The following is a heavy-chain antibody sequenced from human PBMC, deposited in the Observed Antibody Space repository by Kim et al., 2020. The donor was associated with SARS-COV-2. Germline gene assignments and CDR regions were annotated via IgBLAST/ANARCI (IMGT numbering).Heavy chain of an antibody. CDR1: GFTFYNYA. CDR2: IYRDSSRT. V-gene: IGHV3-23*03. J-gene: IGHJ4*02. Sequence: GGSLRLSCAASGFTFYNYAMSWVRQAPGKGLEWVSVIYRDSSRTFYAGSVTGRFTISRDNSKNTLYLQMNSLRAEDTAVYYCAKDHGREANDFWGQGTLVTVSS. CDR3: AKDHGREANDF. D-gene: IGHD1-26*01.